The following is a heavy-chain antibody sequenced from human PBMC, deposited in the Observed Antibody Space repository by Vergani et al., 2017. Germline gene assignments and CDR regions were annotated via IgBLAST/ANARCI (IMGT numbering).Heavy chain of an antibody. Sequence: QVQLVQSGAEVKKPGASVKVSCKASGYTFTGYYMHWVRQAPGQGLEWMGWINPNSGGTNYAQKFQGRVTMTRDTSISTAYMELSRLRSDDTAVYYCARERSDDYGDWGPLDYWGQGTLVTVSS. J-gene: IGHJ4*02. CDR2: INPNSGGT. CDR3: ARERSDDYGDWGPLDY. V-gene: IGHV1-2*02. CDR1: GYTFTGYY. D-gene: IGHD4-17*01.